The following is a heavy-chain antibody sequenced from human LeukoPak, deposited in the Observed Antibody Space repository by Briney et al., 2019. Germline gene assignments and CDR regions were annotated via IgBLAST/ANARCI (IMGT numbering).Heavy chain of an antibody. CDR1: GFMLNVYY. CDR3: ARKLGGTQCGGDCFFDH. Sequence: PGGSLRLFCEACGFMLNVYYMSWFRLAPGECLEWIGFISPTGSYTTYADSVRGRFTISRDNAKNLLFLQMNDLRTEDTAVYYCARKLGGTQCGGDCFFDHWGQGTRVAVSS. V-gene: IGHV3-11*03. J-gene: IGHJ4*02. CDR2: ISPTGSYT. D-gene: IGHD2-21*02.